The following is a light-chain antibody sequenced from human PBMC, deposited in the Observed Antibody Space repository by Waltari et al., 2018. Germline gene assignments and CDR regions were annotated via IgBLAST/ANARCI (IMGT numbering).Light chain of an antibody. CDR3: AAWDDSRSVV. J-gene: IGLJ2*01. V-gene: IGLV1-47*01. CDR1: SPNIGNNH. Sequence: QSLLTQSPSASGTPGQRVSISCSGSSPNIGNNHVYWYQHLPGTAPRLLSYDTARRPSGVPERFSASKSGTSASLAISGLRSEDEADYYCAAWDDSRSVVFGGGTRLTVL. CDR2: DTA.